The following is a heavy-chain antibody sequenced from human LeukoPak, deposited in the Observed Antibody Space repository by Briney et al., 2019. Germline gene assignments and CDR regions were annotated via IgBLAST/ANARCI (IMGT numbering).Heavy chain of an antibody. CDR1: GFTFSSYW. J-gene: IGHJ4*02. CDR3: AGDLSEMATIGYFDY. V-gene: IGHV3-74*01. Sequence: GGSLRLSCAASGFTFSSYWMHWVRQVPEKGLVWVSHIDSDGSGTTYADSVKGRFTISRDNSKNTLYLQMNSLRAEDTAVYYCAGDLSEMATIGYFDYWGQGTLVTVSS. D-gene: IGHD5-24*01. CDR2: IDSDGSGT.